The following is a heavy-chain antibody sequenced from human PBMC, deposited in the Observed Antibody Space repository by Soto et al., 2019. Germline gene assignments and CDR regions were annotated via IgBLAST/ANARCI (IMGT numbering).Heavy chain of an antibody. J-gene: IGHJ6*02. CDR2: ISYDGIKN. V-gene: IGHV3-30-3*01. D-gene: IGHD6-19*01. CDR1: GFTFSSYA. CDR3: ARVNQVGSGGYDYYYGMHV. Sequence: QVQLVESGGGVVQHGRSLRLSCAASGFTFSSYAMHWVRQAPGKGLEWVALISYDGIKNYYADSVKGRCTISRDNTTNALYRHMDRVSADDTAVYYCARVNQVGSGGYDYYYGMHVGGQGSTVIVSS.